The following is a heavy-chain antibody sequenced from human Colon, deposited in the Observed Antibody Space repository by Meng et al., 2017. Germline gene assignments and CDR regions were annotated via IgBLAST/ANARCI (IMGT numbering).Heavy chain of an antibody. CDR1: GFSLSTSGMR. CDR2: IDWDDDK. D-gene: IGHD3-22*01. V-gene: IGHV2-70*04. J-gene: IGHJ4*02. Sequence: SGPTLVKPTQTLTLTCSFSGFSLSTSGMRVSWIRQPPGKALEWLARIDWDDDKFYSTSLKTRLTLSKDTSKNQVVLTMTNMDPVDTATYYCARTHNYYDSSGYYYFDYWGQGTLVTVSS. CDR3: ARTHNYYDSSGYYYFDY.